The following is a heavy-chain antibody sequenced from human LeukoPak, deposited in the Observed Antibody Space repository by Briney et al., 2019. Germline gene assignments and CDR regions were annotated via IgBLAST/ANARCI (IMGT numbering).Heavy chain of an antibody. CDR3: ARETLLSIAAPGY. V-gene: IGHV1-2*02. Sequence: ASVKVSCKASGYTFTGYYMHWVRQAPGQGLEWMGWINPNSGGTNYAQKFQGRVTMTRDTSISTAYMELSRLRSDDTAVYYCARETLLSIAAPGYWGQGTLVTVSS. CDR2: INPNSGGT. CDR1: GYTFTGYY. D-gene: IGHD6-6*01. J-gene: IGHJ4*02.